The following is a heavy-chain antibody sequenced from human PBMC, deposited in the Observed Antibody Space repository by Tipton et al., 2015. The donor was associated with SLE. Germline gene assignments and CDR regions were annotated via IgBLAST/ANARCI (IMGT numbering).Heavy chain of an antibody. CDR2: IYYSGNT. Sequence: TLSLTCTVSGGSISSSHYYWGWIRQAPGKGLEWIGTIYYSGNTYYSPSLKSRVTISVDASKNQFSLKLTSVTAADTALYYCARRGRGEGAFDIWGQGTMVTVSS. CDR1: GGSISSSHYY. J-gene: IGHJ3*02. V-gene: IGHV4-39*07. D-gene: IGHD2-21*01. CDR3: ARRGRGEGAFDI.